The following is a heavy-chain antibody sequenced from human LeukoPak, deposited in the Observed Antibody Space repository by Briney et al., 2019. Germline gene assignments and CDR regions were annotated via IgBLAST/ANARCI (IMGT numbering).Heavy chain of an antibody. Sequence: GGSLRLSCAASGFTFSSYAMHWVRQAPGKGLEYVSAISSNGGSTYYANSVKGRFTISRDNSKNTLYLQMGSLRAEDTAVYYCARSDYYGSGSYYTFDYWGQGTLVTVSS. CDR3: ARSDYYGSGSYYTFDY. V-gene: IGHV3-64*01. J-gene: IGHJ4*02. CDR1: GFTFSSYA. CDR2: ISSNGGST. D-gene: IGHD3-10*01.